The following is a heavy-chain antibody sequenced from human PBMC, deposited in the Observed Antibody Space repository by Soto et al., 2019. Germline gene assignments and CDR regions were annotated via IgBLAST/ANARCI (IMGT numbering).Heavy chain of an antibody. CDR2: INPKSGGT. CDR1: GYSFTDYH. V-gene: IGHV1-2*04. D-gene: IGHD2-8*01. J-gene: IGHJ6*02. CDR3: ARGDSTDCSNGVCSFFYNHDMDV. Sequence: ASVKVSCKASGYSFTDYHIHWVRQAPGQGLEWLGRINPKSGGTSTAQKFQGWVTMTTDTSISTASMELTRLTSDDTAIYYCARGDSTDCSNGVCSFFYNHDMDVWGPGTTVTVSS.